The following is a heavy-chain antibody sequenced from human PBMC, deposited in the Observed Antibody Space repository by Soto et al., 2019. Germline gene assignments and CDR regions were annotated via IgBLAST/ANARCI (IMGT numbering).Heavy chain of an antibody. J-gene: IGHJ6*03. CDR3: ARAPVLYCSGGSCYSDAFYYYYYMDV. CDR2: IFSNDEK. CDR1: GFSLSNARMG. D-gene: IGHD2-15*01. V-gene: IGHV2-26*01. Sequence: SGPTLVNPTETLTLTCTVSGFSLSNARMGVSWIRQPPGKAPEWLAHIFSNDEKSYSTSLKSRLTISKDTSKSQVVLTMTNMDPVDTATYYCARAPVLYCSGGSCYSDAFYYYYYMDVWGKGTTVTVSS.